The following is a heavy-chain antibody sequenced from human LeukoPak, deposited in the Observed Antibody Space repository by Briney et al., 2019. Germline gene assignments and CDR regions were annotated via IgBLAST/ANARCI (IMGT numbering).Heavy chain of an antibody. Sequence: PGGSLRLSCAASGFTFSSYAMSWVRQAPGKGLEWVSAISGSGGSTYYADSVKGRFTISRDNSKNTLYLQMNSLRAEDTAVYYCAKDTGFTKPTSYSSSSYLDYWGQGTLVTVSS. CDR3: AKDTGFTKPTSYSSSSYLDY. J-gene: IGHJ4*02. CDR1: GFTFSSYA. D-gene: IGHD6-13*01. V-gene: IGHV3-23*01. CDR2: ISGSGGST.